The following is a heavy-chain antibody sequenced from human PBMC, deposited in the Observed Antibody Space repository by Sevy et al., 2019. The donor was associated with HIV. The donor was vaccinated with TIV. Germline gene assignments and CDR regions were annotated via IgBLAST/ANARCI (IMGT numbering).Heavy chain of an antibody. CDR2: ISSSSTI. J-gene: IGHJ4*02. CDR3: ARDSRGSIFGVVIEFDY. V-gene: IGHV3-48*02. D-gene: IGHD3-3*01. Sequence: VGSLRLSCAASGFTFSSYSMNWVRQAPGKGLEWVSYISSSSTIYYEDSVKGRFTISRDNAKNSLYLQMNSLRDEDTAVYYCARDSRGSIFGVVIEFDYWGQGTLVTVSS. CDR1: GFTFSSYS.